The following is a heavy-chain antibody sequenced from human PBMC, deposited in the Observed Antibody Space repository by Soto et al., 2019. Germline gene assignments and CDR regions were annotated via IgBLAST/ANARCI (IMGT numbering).Heavy chain of an antibody. Sequence: GSLILSCAASGFIFRSYGMHWVRQAPGKGLEWVAVIWYDGSNKNYADPVKGRFTISRDNAKDTLFLQMNSLRAEDTAVYYCASSGGWGQGTLVTVSS. CDR3: ASSGG. CDR2: IWYDGSNK. J-gene: IGHJ4*02. D-gene: IGHD1-26*01. V-gene: IGHV3-33*01. CDR1: GFIFRSYG.